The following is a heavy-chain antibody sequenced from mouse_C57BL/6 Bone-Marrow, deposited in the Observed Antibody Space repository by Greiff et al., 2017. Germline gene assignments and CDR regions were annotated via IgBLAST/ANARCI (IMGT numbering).Heavy chain of an antibody. V-gene: IGHV14-3*01. CDR3: ASRVYYYGSDWYFDV. J-gene: IGHJ1*03. CDR2: IDPANGNT. D-gene: IGHD1-1*01. Sequence: DVQLQESVAELVRPGASVKLSCTASGFNIKNTYMHWVKQRPEQGLEWIGRIDPANGNTKYAPKFQGKATITADTSSNTAYLQLSSLTSEDTAIYYCASRVYYYGSDWYFDVWGTGTTVTVSS. CDR1: GFNIKNTY.